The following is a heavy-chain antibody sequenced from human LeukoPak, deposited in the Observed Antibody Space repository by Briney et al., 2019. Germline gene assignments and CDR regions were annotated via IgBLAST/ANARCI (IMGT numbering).Heavy chain of an antibody. V-gene: IGHV3-21*01. CDR3: ARDLYSSGPSSHFDY. Sequence: GGSLRLSCAASGFTFSSYSMNWVRQAPGKGLEWVSSISSSSSYIYYADSVKGRFTISRDSAKNSLCLQMNSLRAEDTAVYYCARDLYSSGPSSHFDYWGQGTLVTVSS. CDR2: ISSSSSYI. D-gene: IGHD6-19*01. CDR1: GFTFSSYS. J-gene: IGHJ4*02.